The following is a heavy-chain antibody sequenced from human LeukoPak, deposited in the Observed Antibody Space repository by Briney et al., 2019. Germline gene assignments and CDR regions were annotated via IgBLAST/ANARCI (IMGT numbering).Heavy chain of an antibody. CDR1: GFTFSSYS. D-gene: IGHD5-12*01. CDR2: ISSSSSYI. Sequence: GRSLRLSCAASGFTFSSYSMNWVRQAPGKGLEWVSSISSSSSYIYYADSVKGRFTISRDNAKNSLYLQMNSLRAEDTAVYYCARDSAIVATALALDYWGQGTLVTVSS. J-gene: IGHJ4*02. V-gene: IGHV3-21*01. CDR3: ARDSAIVATALALDY.